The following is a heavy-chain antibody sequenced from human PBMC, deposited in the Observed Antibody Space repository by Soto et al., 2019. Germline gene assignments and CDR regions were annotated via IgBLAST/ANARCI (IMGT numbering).Heavy chain of an antibody. D-gene: IGHD3-16*01. Sequence: SETLSLTCAVSGGSISSYYWSWIRQHPGKGLEWIGYIYYSGSTYYNPSLKSRVTISVDTSKNQFSLKLSSVTAADTAVYYCARGIMITFGGVRSPYFDYWGQGTLVTVSS. CDR2: IYYSGST. CDR3: ARGIMITFGGVRSPYFDY. V-gene: IGHV4-59*06. CDR1: GGSISSYY. J-gene: IGHJ4*02.